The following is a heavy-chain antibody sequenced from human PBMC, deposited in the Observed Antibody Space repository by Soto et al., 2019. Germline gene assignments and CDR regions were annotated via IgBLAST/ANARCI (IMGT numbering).Heavy chain of an antibody. Sequence: ASLKVSCTAYGYTFTMYRISWARHAHAHGLDMKGWISDYNGNTNYAQKLQGRVTMTTDTSTSTAYMELRSLRSDDTAVYYCARGEGGGWDYFDYWG. D-gene: IGHD6-19*01. CDR2: ISDYNGNT. CDR1: GYTFTMYR. CDR3: ARGEGGGWDYFDY. V-gene: IGHV1-18*01. J-gene: IGHJ4*01.